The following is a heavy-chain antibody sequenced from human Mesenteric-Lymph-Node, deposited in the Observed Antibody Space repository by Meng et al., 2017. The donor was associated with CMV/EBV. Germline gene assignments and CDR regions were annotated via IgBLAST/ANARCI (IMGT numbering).Heavy chain of an antibody. CDR1: GVTFSSYE. CDR2: IGTAGDT. V-gene: IGHV3-13*01. J-gene: IGHJ4*02. Sequence: GESLKISCAASGVTFSSYEMHWVRQGTGKGLEWVSEIGTAGDTYYPGSVKGRFTISRDNSKNTLYLQMNSLRAEDTAVYYCAKGGPSGSHFDYWGQGTLVTVSS. CDR3: AKGGPSGSHFDY. D-gene: IGHD1-26*01.